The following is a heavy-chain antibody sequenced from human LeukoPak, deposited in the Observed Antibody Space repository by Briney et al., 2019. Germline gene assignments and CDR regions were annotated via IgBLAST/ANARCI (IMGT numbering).Heavy chain of an antibody. CDR2: IYTSGST. J-gene: IGHJ5*02. V-gene: IGHV4-4*07. Sequence: SETLSLTCAVYGGSFSGYYWSWIRQPAGKGLEWIGRIYTSGSTNYNPSLKSRVTMSVDTSKNQFSLKLSSVTAADTAVYYCARDRGSGRSNWFDPWGQGTLVTVSS. CDR1: GGSFSGYY. D-gene: IGHD1-26*01. CDR3: ARDRGSGRSNWFDP.